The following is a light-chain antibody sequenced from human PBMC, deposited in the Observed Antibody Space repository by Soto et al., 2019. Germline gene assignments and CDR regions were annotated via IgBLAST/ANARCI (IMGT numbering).Light chain of an antibody. Sequence: PQSPGAVSLSPEEGDTLHCRASQSLSSSYLAWYQQTPGQAPRLLIYGTSSRATGIPNRFSGSGFGTDFILTISRLEHEDFAVYYCQQYGGSPWTFGQGTKV. CDR3: QQYGGSPWT. J-gene: IGKJ1*01. V-gene: IGKV3-20*01. CDR2: GTS. CDR1: QSLSSSY.